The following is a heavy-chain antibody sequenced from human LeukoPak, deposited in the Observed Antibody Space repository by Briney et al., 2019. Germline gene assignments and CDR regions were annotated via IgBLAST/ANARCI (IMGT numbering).Heavy chain of an antibody. Sequence: PSETLSLTCTVSGGSISSYYWSWIRQPAGKGLEWIGRMYTSGSTYYNPSLKSRVTISVDTSKNQFSLKLSSVTAADTAVYYCARDSFAGLFDCWGQGTLVTVSS. D-gene: IGHD3-10*01. CDR1: GGSISSYY. CDR2: MYTSGST. CDR3: ARDSFAGLFDC. J-gene: IGHJ4*02. V-gene: IGHV4-4*07.